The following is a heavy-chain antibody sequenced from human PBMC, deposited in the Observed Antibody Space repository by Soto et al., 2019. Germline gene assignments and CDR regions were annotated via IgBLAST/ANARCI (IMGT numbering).Heavy chain of an antibody. CDR1: GFTLSDHY. D-gene: IGHD6-6*01. CDR3: AGQYSSSSVEF. V-gene: IGHV3-72*01. CDR2: SRDKAQGYST. J-gene: IGHJ4*02. Sequence: LRLSCAGSGFTLSDHYIDWVRQAPGKGLEWVGRSRDKAQGYSTAYAASVKGRFTTSRDESKNSVYLQMNSLRAEDTAVYYCAGQYSSSSVEFWGQGTLVTVSS.